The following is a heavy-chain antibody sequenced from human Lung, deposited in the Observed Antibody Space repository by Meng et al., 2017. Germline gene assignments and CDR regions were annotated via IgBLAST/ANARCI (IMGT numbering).Heavy chain of an antibody. CDR2: IYHSGRT. Sequence: QVQFPESSPGLVKPSGTLSLTCAVFGGSISSRNWWSWVRQSPGKGLEWIGEIYHSGRTNYNPSLESRVTISLDKSQNHFSLKVKSVTAADTAVYYCVRGGQDQAYYDFWSGPFDPWGQGTLVTVSS. D-gene: IGHD3-3*01. V-gene: IGHV4-4*02. CDR3: VRGGQDQAYYDFWSGPFDP. CDR1: GGSISSRNW. J-gene: IGHJ5*02.